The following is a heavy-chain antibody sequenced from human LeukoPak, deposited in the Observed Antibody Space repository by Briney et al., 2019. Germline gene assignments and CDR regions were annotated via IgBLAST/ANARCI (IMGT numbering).Heavy chain of an antibody. Sequence: PGESLRLSCGASGFTFSSYTVNWVRQAPGKGLVWVSHIKSDGSSTTYADSVKGRFTISRDNAKNTLYLQMNSLRADDTAVYYCARDRGYTQDYWGQGTLVTVSS. CDR2: IKSDGSST. CDR1: GFTFSSYT. CDR3: ARDRGYTQDY. V-gene: IGHV3-74*01. J-gene: IGHJ4*02. D-gene: IGHD5-12*01.